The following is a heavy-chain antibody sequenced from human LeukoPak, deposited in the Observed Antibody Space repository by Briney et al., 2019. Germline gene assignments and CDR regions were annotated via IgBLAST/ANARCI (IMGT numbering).Heavy chain of an antibody. CDR1: GFTFSSYA. CDR2: ISWNSGSI. V-gene: IGHV3-9*01. D-gene: IGHD3-3*01. Sequence: GGSLRLSCAASGFTFSSYAMHWVRQAPGKGLEWVSGISWNSGSIGYADSVKGRFTISRDNAKNSLYLQMNSLRAEDTAVYYCARDRRHYDFWSGYYTGGGDYYYGMDVWGQGTTVTVSS. CDR3: ARDRRHYDFWSGYYTGGGDYYYGMDV. J-gene: IGHJ6*02.